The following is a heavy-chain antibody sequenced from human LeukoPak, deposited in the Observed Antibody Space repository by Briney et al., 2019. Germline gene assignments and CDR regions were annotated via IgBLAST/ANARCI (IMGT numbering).Heavy chain of an antibody. Sequence: SETLSLTCTVSGDSVDSRPYYWAWIRQPPGKGLEWIGSIYYSGNTYHNPSLKSRITISVDTSRNQFSLRLTSLTAADTAVYYCARHPNVVVVENIRGFYFDKWGQGALVTVSS. CDR1: GDSVDSRPYY. D-gene: IGHD2-2*01. V-gene: IGHV4-39*01. J-gene: IGHJ4*02. CDR2: IYYSGNT. CDR3: ARHPNVVVVENIRGFYFDK.